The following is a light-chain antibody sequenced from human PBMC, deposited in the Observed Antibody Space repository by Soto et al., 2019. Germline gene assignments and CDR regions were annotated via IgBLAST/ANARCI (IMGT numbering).Light chain of an antibody. J-gene: IGKJ1*01. CDR3: QQYGRSPWT. CDR1: QSVTSTY. Sequence: IVLTQSPCTLSLSPGERATLSCRASQSVTSTYLAWYQQKPGQAPRLLIYGASSRATGIPDRFSGSGSGTDFTLTISRLEPEDFAVYYCQQYGRSPWTFGQGTKVDI. CDR2: GAS. V-gene: IGKV3-20*01.